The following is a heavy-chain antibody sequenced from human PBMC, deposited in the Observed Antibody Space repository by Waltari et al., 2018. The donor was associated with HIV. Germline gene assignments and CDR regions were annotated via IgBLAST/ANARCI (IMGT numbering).Heavy chain of an antibody. V-gene: IGHV3-21*01. CDR2: ISSSSSYI. J-gene: IGHJ4*02. CDR1: RFTFSSYS. D-gene: IGHD6-19*01. Sequence: EVQLVESGGGLVKPGGSLRLSCAVSRFTFSSYSMNWVRQAPGKGLEWVSSISSSSSYIYYADSVKGRFTISRDNAKNSLYLQMNSLRAEDTAVYYCARDHGFGYSSGFWGQGTLVTVSS. CDR3: ARDHGFGYSSGF.